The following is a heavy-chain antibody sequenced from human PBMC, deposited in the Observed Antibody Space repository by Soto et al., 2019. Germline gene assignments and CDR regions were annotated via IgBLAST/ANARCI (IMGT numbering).Heavy chain of an antibody. Sequence: QLQLQESGPGLVKPSETLSLTCTVSGGSISSSSYYWGWIRQPPGKGLEWIGSIYYSESTYYNPSLKSRVTISVDTSKNQFSLKLSSVTAADTAVYYCARRHYYDSSGYYPFDYWGQGTLVTVSS. D-gene: IGHD3-22*01. V-gene: IGHV4-39*01. CDR3: ARRHYYDSSGYYPFDY. J-gene: IGHJ4*02. CDR1: GGSISSSSYY. CDR2: IYYSEST.